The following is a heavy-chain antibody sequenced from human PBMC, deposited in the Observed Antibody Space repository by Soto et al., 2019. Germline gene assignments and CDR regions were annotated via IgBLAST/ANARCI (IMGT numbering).Heavy chain of an antibody. J-gene: IGHJ4*02. V-gene: IGHV3-21*01. CDR3: ARGRSINTNMDY. CDR2: ISSSGGSV. CDR1: GFTFSTYS. D-gene: IGHD2-2*01. Sequence: EVQLVESGGGLVKPGGSLRLSCAASGFTFSTYSMNWVRQAPGKGLEWISSISSSGGSVSYAESVKGRFTISRDNAKNSLYLQMDSLRAEDTAVYYCARGRSINTNMDYWGQGTLVNVSS.